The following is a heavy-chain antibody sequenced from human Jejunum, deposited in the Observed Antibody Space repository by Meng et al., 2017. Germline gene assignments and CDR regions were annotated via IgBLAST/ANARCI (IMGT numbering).Heavy chain of an antibody. CDR2: IHFSGTT. Sequence: QVHLQQWGAGLFKSSETLSLTCSVYGGSLTGYYWSWIRQAPEKGLEYIGDIHFSGTTTYMPSLRSRLTLSVDTSNNHFSLKLNSVTAADTATYYCVRRRSGASSLFDLWGPGTLVTVSS. V-gene: IGHV4-34*01. CDR3: VRRRSGASSLFDL. CDR1: GGSLTGYY. D-gene: IGHD2-15*01. J-gene: IGHJ5*02.